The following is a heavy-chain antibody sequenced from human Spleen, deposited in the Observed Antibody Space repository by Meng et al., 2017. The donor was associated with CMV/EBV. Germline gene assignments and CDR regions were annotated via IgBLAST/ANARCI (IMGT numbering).Heavy chain of an antibody. CDR3: ARGAGYCSGGSCYYYYYYGMDV. D-gene: IGHD2-15*01. V-gene: IGHV3-73*01. J-gene: IGHJ6*02. CDR2: IRSKPKNYAT. Sequence: GGSLRLSCAASGFILSGSSIHWVRQASGKGLEWVGRIRSKPKNYATAYAASVKGRFTITRDESKNTAYLQMNSLRAEDTAVYYCARGAGYCSGGSCYYYYYYGMDVWGQGTTVTVSS. CDR1: GFILSGSS.